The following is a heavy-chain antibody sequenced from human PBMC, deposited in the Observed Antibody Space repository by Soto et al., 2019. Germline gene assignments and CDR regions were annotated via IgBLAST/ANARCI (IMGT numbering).Heavy chain of an antibody. CDR3: ARAEGGGPVDY. CDR2: TYYSGSP. V-gene: IGHV4-61*01. J-gene: IGHJ4*02. Sequence: SETLSLTCTVSGGTVSSGSYYWSWIRPRPGKGLEWIGHTYYSGSPNYNPSLKSRVTISVDTSKNQFSLKLSSVTAADTAVYYGARAEGGGPVDYWAQGTLGTV. D-gene: IGHD3-16*01. CDR1: GGTVSSGSYY.